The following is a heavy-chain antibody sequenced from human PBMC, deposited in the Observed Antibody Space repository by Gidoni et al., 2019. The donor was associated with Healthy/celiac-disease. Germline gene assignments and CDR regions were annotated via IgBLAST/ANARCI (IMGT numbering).Heavy chain of an antibody. CDR3: ARVTLAPDCSGGSCSGFDY. CDR1: GYTFTSYG. D-gene: IGHD2-15*01. Sequence: QVQLVQSGAEVNKPGASVKVSCKASGYTFTSYGISWGRQAPGQGLEWMGWISAYNGNTNYAQKLQGRVTMTTDTSTSTADMELRSLRSDDTAVYYCARVTLAPDCSGGSCSGFDYWGQGTLVTVSS. CDR2: ISAYNGNT. V-gene: IGHV1-18*01. J-gene: IGHJ4*02.